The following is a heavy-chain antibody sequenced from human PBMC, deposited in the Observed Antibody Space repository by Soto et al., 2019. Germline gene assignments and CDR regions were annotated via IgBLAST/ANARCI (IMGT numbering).Heavy chain of an antibody. CDR3: SSSAGHPGDFFYYNGMDV. CDR1: SVSIYSGSFH. V-gene: IGHV4-39*07. D-gene: IGHD3-10*01. Sequence: LSLTCTVSSVSIYSGSFHWGWIRQPPGKGLEWIGSINFSGSTYYNPSLTSRVTISVDTSKSQFYLRLNSVTAADTAVYYCSSSAGHPGDFFYYNGMDVWGQGTTVTSP. J-gene: IGHJ6*02. CDR2: INFSGST.